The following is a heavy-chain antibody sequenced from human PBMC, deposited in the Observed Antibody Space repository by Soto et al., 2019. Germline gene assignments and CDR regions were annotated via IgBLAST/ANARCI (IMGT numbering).Heavy chain of an antibody. CDR3: ARNYGDYADY. V-gene: IGHV4-30-2*06. CDR1: GGSISSGGYS. Sequence: PSETLSLTCAVSGGSISSGGYSWSWIRQSPEKGLEWIGHIYSGVSTYSNPSLNGRLTISIDTSKNQFSLKLSSVTAADTAVYYCARNYGDYADYWGQGTLVTVSS. CDR2: IYSGVST. D-gene: IGHD4-17*01. J-gene: IGHJ4*02.